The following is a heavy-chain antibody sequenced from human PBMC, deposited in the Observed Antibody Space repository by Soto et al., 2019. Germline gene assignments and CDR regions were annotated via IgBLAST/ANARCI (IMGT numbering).Heavy chain of an antibody. CDR3: ARSRSSSWYPVGYYYGMDV. V-gene: IGHV4-4*02. CDR2: IYHSGST. Sequence: QVQLQESGPGLVKPSGTLSLTCAVSGGSISSSNWWSWVRQPPGKGLEWIGEIYHSGSTNYNPSXXSPATISEDKXXNXVXXKLSSVTAADTAVYYCARSRSSSWYPVGYYYGMDVWGQGTTVTVSS. CDR1: GGSISSSNW. J-gene: IGHJ6*02. D-gene: IGHD6-13*01.